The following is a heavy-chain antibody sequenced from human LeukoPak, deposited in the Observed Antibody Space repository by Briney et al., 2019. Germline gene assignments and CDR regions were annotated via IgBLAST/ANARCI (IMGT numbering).Heavy chain of an antibody. D-gene: IGHD5-18*01. V-gene: IGHV3-23*01. CDR2: ISGSGGST. CDR1: GFTFSSYT. J-gene: IGHJ4*02. CDR3: AKPGGYSYGFFDY. Sequence: GGSLRLSCAASGFTFSSYTMSWVRQAPGKGLEWVSAISGSGGSTYYADSVKGRFTISRDNSKNTLYLQMNSLRAEDTAVYYYAKPGGYSYGFFDYWGQGTLVTVSS.